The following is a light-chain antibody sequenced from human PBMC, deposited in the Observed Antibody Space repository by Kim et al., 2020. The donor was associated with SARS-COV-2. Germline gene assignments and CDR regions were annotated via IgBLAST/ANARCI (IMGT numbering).Light chain of an antibody. CDR2: GKN. Sequence: SSELTQDPVVSVALGQTVRITCQGDSLRSYYATWYQQKPRQAPVVVIYGKNNRPSGISDRYSGSASGNTASLTISGTQAEDEADFYCQSRDSGGKVVFGGGTQLTVL. V-gene: IGLV3-19*01. J-gene: IGLJ2*01. CDR3: QSRDSGGKVV. CDR1: SLRSYY.